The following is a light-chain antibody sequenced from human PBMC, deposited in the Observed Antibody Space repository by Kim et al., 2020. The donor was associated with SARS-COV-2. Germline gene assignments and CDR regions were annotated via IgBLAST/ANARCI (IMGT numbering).Light chain of an antibody. V-gene: IGLV3-21*04. Sequence: PGNTARITCGGNNIGSKSVHWYQQKPGQAPVLVIYYDSDRPSGIPERFSGSNSGNTATLTISRVEAGDEADYYCQVWDSSSDHWVFGGGTQLTVL. CDR2: YDS. J-gene: IGLJ3*02. CDR3: QVWDSSSDHWV. CDR1: NIGSKS.